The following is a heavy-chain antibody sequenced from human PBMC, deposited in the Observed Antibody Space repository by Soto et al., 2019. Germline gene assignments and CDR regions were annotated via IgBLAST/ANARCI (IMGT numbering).Heavy chain of an antibody. D-gene: IGHD2-15*01. CDR2: ISGYNGKT. J-gene: IGHJ4*02. CDR1: GYTFTTYT. V-gene: IGHV1-18*01. Sequence: ASVKVSCKASGYTFTTYTISWVRQAPGQGLEWMGWISGYNGKTNYAQKFQGRVTMTTDTSTNTAYMELRSLRSDDTAVYFCARGTYCSGGACYSVFFDYWGQGTLVTVSS. CDR3: ARGTYCSGGACYSVFFDY.